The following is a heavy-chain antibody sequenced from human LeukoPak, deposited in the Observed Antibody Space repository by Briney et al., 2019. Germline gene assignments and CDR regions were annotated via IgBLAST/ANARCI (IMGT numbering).Heavy chain of an antibody. CDR3: ARYRPPESGSYGSFGAFDI. J-gene: IGHJ3*02. V-gene: IGHV3-48*01. Sequence: PGGSLRLSCAASGFTFSSYSMNWVRQAPGKGLEWVSYISSSSGTIYYADSVKGRFTISRDNAKNSLYLQMNSLRAEDTAVYYCARYRPPESGSYGSFGAFDIWGQGTMVTVSS. CDR2: ISSSSGTI. CDR1: GFTFSSYS. D-gene: IGHD1-26*01.